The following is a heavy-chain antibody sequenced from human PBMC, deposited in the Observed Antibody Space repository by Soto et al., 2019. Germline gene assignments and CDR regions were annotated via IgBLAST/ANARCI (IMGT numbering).Heavy chain of an antibody. V-gene: IGHV3-53*01. CDR1: GFTVSNNY. J-gene: IGHJ4*02. CDR2: IYSGGYT. Sequence: EVQLVESGGGLIQPGGSLRLSCAVSGFTVSNNYMSWVRQAPGKGLEGVSVIYSGGYTAYGDSVKGRFTISRDNSKNTLYLQKNTRGAADPAVFFCATQRGGGGYWGQGTLVTVSS. D-gene: IGHD6-25*01. CDR3: ATQRGGGGY.